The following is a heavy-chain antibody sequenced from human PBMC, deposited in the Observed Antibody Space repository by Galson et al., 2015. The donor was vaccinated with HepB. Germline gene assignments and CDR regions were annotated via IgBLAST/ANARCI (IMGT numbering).Heavy chain of an antibody. Sequence: LSLTCTVSGGSISSYYWSWIRQPPGKGLEWIGYIYYSGSTHYNPSLTSRVTISVDTSKNQFSLKLKSVTAADTAVYYCARYYDFWSGYQNYYYAMDVWGQGTTVTVAS. D-gene: IGHD3-3*01. J-gene: IGHJ6*02. CDR1: GGSISSYY. CDR2: IYYSGST. V-gene: IGHV4-59*01. CDR3: ARYYDFWSGYQNYYYAMDV.